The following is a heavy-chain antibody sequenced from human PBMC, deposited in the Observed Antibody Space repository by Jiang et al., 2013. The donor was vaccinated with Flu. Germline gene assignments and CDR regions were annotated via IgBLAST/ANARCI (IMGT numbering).Heavy chain of an antibody. V-gene: IGHV5-51*01. Sequence: GAEVKKPGESLKISCKGSGYSFTSYWIDWVRQTSGKGLEWMGIIYPGDSDTRYSPSFQGQVTISADKSTSTAYLQWSSLKASDTGMYYCSISAAKNTAMIAWGQGTQVTVSS. D-gene: IGHD5-18*01. J-gene: IGHJ5*02. CDR1: GYSFTSYW. CDR3: SISAAKNTAMIA. CDR2: IYPGDSDT.